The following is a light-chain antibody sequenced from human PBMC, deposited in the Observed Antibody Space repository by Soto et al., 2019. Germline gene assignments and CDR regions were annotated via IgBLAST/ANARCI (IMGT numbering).Light chain of an antibody. J-gene: IGKJ1*01. CDR3: QQRSNWWT. Sequence: IVLTQSPATLSLSPGERATLSCRASQSVSTYLAWYQQKPGQAPRLLIYDASNRATGIPARFSGSGSGTDFTLTISSLEPEDFAFYYCQQRSNWWTFGQGTKVEIK. V-gene: IGKV3-11*01. CDR1: QSVSTY. CDR2: DAS.